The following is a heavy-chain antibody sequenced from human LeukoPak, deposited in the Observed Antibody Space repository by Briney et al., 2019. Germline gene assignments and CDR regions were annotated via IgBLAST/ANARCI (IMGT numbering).Heavy chain of an antibody. D-gene: IGHD2-8*01. CDR2: IYYSGST. Sequence: SSETLSLTCTVSGGSISSYYWSWIRQPPGKGLEWIGYIYYSGSTNYNPSLKSRVTISVDTSKNQFSLKLSSVTAADTAVYYCARHVSTVMGFDYWGQGTLVTVSS. J-gene: IGHJ4*02. CDR1: GGSISSYY. CDR3: ARHVSTVMGFDY. V-gene: IGHV4-59*08.